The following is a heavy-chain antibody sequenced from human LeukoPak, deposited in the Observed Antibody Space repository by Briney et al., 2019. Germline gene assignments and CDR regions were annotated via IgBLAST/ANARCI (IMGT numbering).Heavy chain of an antibody. V-gene: IGHV4-38-2*02. CDR2: IYHSGST. CDR1: GYSISSGYY. J-gene: IGHJ3*02. D-gene: IGHD3-22*01. CDR3: ARGRVKYYYDSRHAFDI. Sequence: SETLSLTCTVSGYSISSGYYWGWIRQPPGKGLEWIGSIYHSGSTYYNPSLKSRVTISVDTSKNQFSLKLSSVTAADTAVYYCARGRVKYYYDSRHAFDIWGQGTMVTVSS.